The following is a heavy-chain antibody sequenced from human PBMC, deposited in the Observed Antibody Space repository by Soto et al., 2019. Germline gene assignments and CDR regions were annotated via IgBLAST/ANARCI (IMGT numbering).Heavy chain of an antibody. CDR2: IYYSGST. V-gene: IGHV4-39*01. D-gene: IGHD3-3*01. CDR3: AAFSFSIFGGVIIRYTWFDP. CDR1: GGSISSISYY. Sequence: SETLSLTCTVSGGSISSISYYRRWIRQPPGKGLEWIGSIYYSGSTYYNPSLKSRVTISVATFKNQFSLKLSSVTAADTAVYYCAAFSFSIFGGVIIRYTWFDPSGRGTLVTVSS. J-gene: IGHJ5*02.